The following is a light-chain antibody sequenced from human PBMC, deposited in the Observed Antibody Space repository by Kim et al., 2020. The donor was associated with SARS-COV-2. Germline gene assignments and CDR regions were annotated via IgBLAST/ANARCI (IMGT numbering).Light chain of an antibody. CDR3: QQFYRIPLT. J-gene: IGKJ4*01. CDR1: QNIIYNVNNKSC. V-gene: IGKV4-1*01. Sequence: DIVMTQSPDSLAVSLGERATINCKSSQNIIYNVNNKSCLAWYQQRPGQPPKLLIYWASTRESGVPDRFTGSGSGTDFTLTIGSLQPDDVAVYYCQQFYRIPLTFGGGTKV. CDR2: WAS.